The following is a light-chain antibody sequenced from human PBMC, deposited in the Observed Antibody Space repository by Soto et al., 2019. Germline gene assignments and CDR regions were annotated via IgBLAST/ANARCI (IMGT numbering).Light chain of an antibody. V-gene: IGKV3-11*01. CDR3: QHRSNWPRFP. J-gene: IGKJ3*01. CDR2: DAS. CDR1: QNVSSY. Sequence: EIVLTQSPATLSLSPGERATLSCRASQNVSSYLTWYQQKPGQAPRLLIYDASNRATGIPDRCSGSGSGTDFTLTLSSVEPEDFAVYYCQHRSNWPRFPFVPGTKVYIK.